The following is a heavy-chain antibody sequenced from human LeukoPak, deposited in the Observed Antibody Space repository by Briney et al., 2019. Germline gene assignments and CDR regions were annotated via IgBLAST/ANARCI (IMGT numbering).Heavy chain of an antibody. CDR3: ARDLVGSSGWWDFDS. D-gene: IGHD6-19*01. Sequence: GGSLRLSCAASGFTVSSRYISWVRQAPGKGLEWVSAIDSGGHTYYADSVKGRFTISRDNSKNKLHLQINSLRAEDTAVYYCARDLVGSSGWWDFDSWGQGTLVTVSS. CDR1: GFTVSSRY. CDR2: IDSGGHT. J-gene: IGHJ4*02. V-gene: IGHV3-66*01.